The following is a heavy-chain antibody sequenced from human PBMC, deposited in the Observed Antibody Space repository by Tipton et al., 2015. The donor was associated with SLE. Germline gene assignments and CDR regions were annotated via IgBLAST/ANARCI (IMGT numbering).Heavy chain of an antibody. D-gene: IGHD1-26*01. Sequence: TLSLTCTVSGVSITSGGYYWSWIRQHPGTGLEWIGYIFYSGSTNYNPSLKSRITISVDTSKNQFSLRLSSVTAADTAVYYCARRPVGSTLDYWGQGTLVTVSS. CDR1: GVSITSGGYY. J-gene: IGHJ4*02. V-gene: IGHV4-31*03. CDR2: IFYSGST. CDR3: ARRPVGSTLDY.